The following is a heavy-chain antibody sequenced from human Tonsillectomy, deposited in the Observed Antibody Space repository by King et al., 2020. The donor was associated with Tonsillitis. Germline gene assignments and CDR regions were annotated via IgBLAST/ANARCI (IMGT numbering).Heavy chain of an antibody. J-gene: IGHJ3*02. V-gene: IGHV2-70*04. CDR1: GFSLSTNGMR. CDR3: ARTYYHVSSDYYSWAFDI. CDR2: IDWDDDK. D-gene: IGHD3-22*01. Sequence: VTLKESGPALVKPTQTLTLTCTFSGFSLSTNGMRVSWIRQPPGKALEWLGYIDWDDDKFYSTSLKTSLTISKDTSKNQVVLTMSNMGPVDTATYYCARTYYHVSSDYYSWAFDIWGQGTMVTVAS.